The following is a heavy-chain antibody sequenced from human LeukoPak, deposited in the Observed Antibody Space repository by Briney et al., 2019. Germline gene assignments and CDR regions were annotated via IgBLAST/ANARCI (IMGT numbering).Heavy chain of an antibody. J-gene: IGHJ6*03. CDR1: GGTFSSYA. V-gene: IGHV1-69*05. CDR3: AREHSVIYNPDPYYYYYYMDV. D-gene: IGHD1-14*01. CDR2: IIPIFGTA. Sequence: ASVKVSCKASGGTFSSYAISWVRQAPGQGLEWMGRIIPIFGTANYAQKFQGRVTITTDESTSTAYMELSSLRSEDTAVYYCAREHSVIYNPDPYYYYYYMDVWGKGTTVTVSS.